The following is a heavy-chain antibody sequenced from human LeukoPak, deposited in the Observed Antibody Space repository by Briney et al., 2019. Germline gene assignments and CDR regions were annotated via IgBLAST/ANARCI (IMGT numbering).Heavy chain of an antibody. J-gene: IGHJ4*02. CDR1: AFTFSSYW. Sequence: TGGSLRLSCEASAFTFSSYWMSWVRQAPGKGLECVANMKEDGGEINYVDSVKGRFTISRDNAKNSLFLQMNSLRVEDTAVYYCARDRGYSTFDYWGQGTLVTVSS. D-gene: IGHD4-23*01. CDR2: MKEDGGEI. V-gene: IGHV3-7*01. CDR3: ARDRGYSTFDY.